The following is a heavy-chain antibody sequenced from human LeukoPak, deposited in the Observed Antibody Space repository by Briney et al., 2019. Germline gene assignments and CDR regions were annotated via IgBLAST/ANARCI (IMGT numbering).Heavy chain of an antibody. V-gene: IGHV3-23*01. Sequence: GGSLRPSGAPSGLNFPNNPITWAAQTPGKDLRWVSAISGGGDITYYADSVTGRFTISRDNSKDTLYLQMHSLRPGDTAVYYCVREDTPATANYWGQGTLVTISS. J-gene: IGHJ4*02. CDR1: GLNFPNNP. CDR3: VREDTPATANY. D-gene: IGHD2-21*02. CDR2: ISGGGDIT.